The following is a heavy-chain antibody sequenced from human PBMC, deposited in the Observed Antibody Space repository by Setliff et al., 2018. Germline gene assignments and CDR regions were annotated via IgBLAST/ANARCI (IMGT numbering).Heavy chain of an antibody. CDR2: ISGSAQTT. D-gene: IGHD3-22*01. V-gene: IGHV3-23*01. CDR1: GFTFDDYA. J-gene: IGHJ6*02. CDR3: ARIGITMIVVVNPSLFYGMDV. Sequence: HPGGSLRLSCAASGFTFDDYAMHWVRQAPGKGLEWVSMISGSAQTTYYADSVKGRFTISRDGSKSTLYLDMSSLRSEDTAVYYCARIGITMIVVVNPSLFYGMDVWGQGTTVTAP.